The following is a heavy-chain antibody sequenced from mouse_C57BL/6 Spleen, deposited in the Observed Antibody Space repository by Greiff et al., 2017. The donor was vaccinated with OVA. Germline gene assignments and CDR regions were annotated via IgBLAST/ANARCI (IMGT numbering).Heavy chain of an antibody. J-gene: IGHJ1*03. V-gene: IGHV1-15*01. CDR1: GYTFTDYE. CDR3: TRVGNYWYFDV. D-gene: IGHD2-1*01. Sequence: QVQLQQSGAELVRPGASVTLSCKASGYTFTDYEMHWVKQTPVHGLEWIGAIDPETGGTAYNQKFKGKAILTADKSSSTAYMELRSLTSEDSAVYYGTRVGNYWYFDVWGTGTTVTVSS. CDR2: IDPETGGT.